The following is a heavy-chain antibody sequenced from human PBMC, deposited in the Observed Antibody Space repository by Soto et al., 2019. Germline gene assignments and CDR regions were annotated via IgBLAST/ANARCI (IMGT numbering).Heavy chain of an antibody. D-gene: IGHD6-6*01. V-gene: IGHV3-23*01. CDR3: AKALQLVPSTKFDP. Sequence: GGSLRLSCAASGFAFSSYAMSWVRQAPGKGLEWVSAISGSGGSTYYADSVKGRFTISRDNSKNTLYLQMNSLRAEDTAVYYCAKALQLVPSTKFDPWGQGTLVTVSS. CDR2: ISGSGGST. J-gene: IGHJ5*02. CDR1: GFAFSSYA.